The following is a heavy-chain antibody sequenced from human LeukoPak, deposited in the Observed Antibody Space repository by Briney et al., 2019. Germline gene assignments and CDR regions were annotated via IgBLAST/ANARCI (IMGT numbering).Heavy chain of an antibody. J-gene: IGHJ4*02. CDR3: ARIRYNWNFDY. CDR2: ISSSGSTI. Sequence: GSLRLSCXASGFTFSSYEMNWVRQAPGKGLEWVSYISSSGSTIYYADSVKGRFTISRDNAKNSLYLQMNSLRAEDTAVYYCARIRYNWNFDYWSQGTLVTVSS. CDR1: GFTFSSYE. D-gene: IGHD1-20*01. V-gene: IGHV3-48*03.